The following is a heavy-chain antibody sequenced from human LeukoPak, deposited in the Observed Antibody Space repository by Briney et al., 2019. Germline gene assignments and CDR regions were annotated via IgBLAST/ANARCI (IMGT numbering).Heavy chain of an antibody. CDR1: GASISRGSYY. D-gene: IGHD6-19*01. V-gene: IGHV4-61*02. Sequence: SETLSLTCTVSGASISRGSYYWSWIRQPAGRGLEWIGRISTSGSTNYNPSLKSRVTISVDTSKNQFSLKLNSVTAADTAVYYCARGAAVAFDYWGQGTLATVSS. CDR2: ISTSGST. J-gene: IGHJ4*02. CDR3: ARGAAVAFDY.